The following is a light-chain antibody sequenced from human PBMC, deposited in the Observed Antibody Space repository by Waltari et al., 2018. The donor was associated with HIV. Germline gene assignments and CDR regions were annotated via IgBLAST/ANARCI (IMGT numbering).Light chain of an antibody. CDR1: RNVASNF. V-gene: IGKV3-20*01. CDR2: GAS. CDR3: QQYGSSAGLT. Sequence: EIVLTQSPGTLSLSPGERATLSCRARRNVASNFLAWYQQKSGQPPRLLSYGASSRSTGTPARCSGSGSGTDFSLTISRLEPDDFAVYFCQQYGSSAGLTFGGGTKVEIK. J-gene: IGKJ4*01.